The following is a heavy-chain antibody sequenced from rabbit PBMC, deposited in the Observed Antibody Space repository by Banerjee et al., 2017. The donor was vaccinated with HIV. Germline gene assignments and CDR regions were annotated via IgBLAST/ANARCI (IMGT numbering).Heavy chain of an antibody. CDR2: IYAGSSPST. D-gene: IGHD8-1*01. J-gene: IGHJ4*01. V-gene: IGHV1S45*01. Sequence: QEQLEESGGDLVKPGASLTLTCTASGFSVNSSYFMCWVRQAPGKGLEWIACIYAGSSPSTYYASWAKGRFTISKTSPTTVTLQMTSLTAADTATYFCARIGGYVGYSYTLFNLWGPGTLVTVS. CDR3: ARIGGYVGYSYTLFNL. CDR1: GFSVNSSYF.